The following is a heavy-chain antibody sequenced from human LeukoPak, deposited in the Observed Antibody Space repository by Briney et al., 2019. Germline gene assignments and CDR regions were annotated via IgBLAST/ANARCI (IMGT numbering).Heavy chain of an antibody. D-gene: IGHD3-3*01. J-gene: IGHJ5*02. CDR2: IYYSGST. Sequence: SETLSLTCTVSGGSISSGGYYWSWIRQHPGKGLEWIGYIYYSGSTYYNPSLKSRVTISVDTSKNQFSLKLSSVTAADTAVYYCARLERITIFGVVIGWFDPWGQGTLVTVSS. CDR1: GGSISSGGYY. V-gene: IGHV4-31*03. CDR3: ARLERITIFGVVIGWFDP.